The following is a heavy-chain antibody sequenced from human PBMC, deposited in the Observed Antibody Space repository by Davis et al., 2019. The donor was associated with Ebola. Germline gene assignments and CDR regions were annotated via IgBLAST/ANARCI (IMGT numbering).Heavy chain of an antibody. Sequence: GESLKISCAASGFTFSSYGMHWVRQAPGKGLEWVAVISYDGSNKYYVDSVKGRFTISRDNAKNSLYLQMNSLRAEDTAVYYCARDLRIAVAPVGYWGQGTLVTVSS. CDR3: ARDLRIAVAPVGY. D-gene: IGHD6-19*01. CDR2: ISYDGSNK. V-gene: IGHV3-30*03. J-gene: IGHJ4*02. CDR1: GFTFSSYG.